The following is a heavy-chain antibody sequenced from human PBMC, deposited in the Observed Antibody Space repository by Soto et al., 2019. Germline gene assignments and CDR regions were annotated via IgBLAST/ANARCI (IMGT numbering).Heavy chain of an antibody. J-gene: IGHJ3*02. CDR3: ARFYSTMIVVAAGAFDI. Sequence: GASVKVSCKASGGTFSSYAISWVRQAPGQGLEWMGGIIPIFGTANYAQKFQGRVTITADESTSTAYMELSSLRSEDTAVYYCARFYSTMIVVAAGAFDIWGQGTMVT. V-gene: IGHV1-69*13. CDR2: IIPIFGTA. D-gene: IGHD3-22*01. CDR1: GGTFSSYA.